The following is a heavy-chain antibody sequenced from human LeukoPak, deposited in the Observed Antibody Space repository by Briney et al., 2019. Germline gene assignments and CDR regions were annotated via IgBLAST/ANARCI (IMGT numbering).Heavy chain of an antibody. CDR1: GGSFSGYY. CDR3: ARGYQLPWYNWFDP. D-gene: IGHD2-2*01. V-gene: IGHV4-34*01. J-gene: IGHJ5*02. CDR2: INHSGST. Sequence: SETLSLTCAVYGGSFSGYYWSWIRQPPGKGLEWIGEINHSGSTNYNPSLKSRVTISVDTSKNQFSLKLSSVTAKDTAVYYCARGYQLPWYNWFDPWGQGTLVTVSS.